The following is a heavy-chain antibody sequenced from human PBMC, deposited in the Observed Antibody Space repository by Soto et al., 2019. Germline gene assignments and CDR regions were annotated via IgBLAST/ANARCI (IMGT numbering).Heavy chain of an antibody. CDR1: GGSISIGDYY. CDR2: IYYSGST. CDR3: AREGYYGSGRIDY. Sequence: PSETRSLTCTVSGGSISIGDYYWSWIRQPPGKGLEWIGYIYYSGSTYYNPSLKSRVTISVDTSKNQFSLKLSSVTAADTAVYYCAREGYYGSGRIDYWGQGTLVTVSS. J-gene: IGHJ4*02. D-gene: IGHD3-10*01. V-gene: IGHV4-30-4*01.